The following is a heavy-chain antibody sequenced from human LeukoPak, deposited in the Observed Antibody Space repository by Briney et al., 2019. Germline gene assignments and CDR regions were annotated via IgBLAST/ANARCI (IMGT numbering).Heavy chain of an antibody. J-gene: IGHJ3*02. CDR2: IYYSGST. CDR1: GYSISSGYY. Sequence: SETLSLTCAVSGYSISSGYYWGWIRQPPGKGLEWIGYIYYSGSTYYNPSLKSRVTISVDTSKNQFSLKLSSVTAADTAVYYCARDGGGSYVPTDAFDIWGQGTMVTVSS. V-gene: IGHV4-30-4*08. CDR3: ARDGGGSYVPTDAFDI. D-gene: IGHD1-26*01.